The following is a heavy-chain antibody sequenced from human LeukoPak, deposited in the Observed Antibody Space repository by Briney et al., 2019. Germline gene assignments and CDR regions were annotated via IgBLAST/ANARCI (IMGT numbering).Heavy chain of an antibody. CDR2: IYTSGST. V-gene: IGHV4-61*02. CDR3: ARGKYLGAYYFDY. D-gene: IGHD3-10*01. J-gene: IGHJ4*02. Sequence: SETLSLTCTVSGGSISSGSFYWSWIRQPAGKGLEWIGRIYTSGSTNYNPSLKSRVTLSVDTSKNQFSLKLSSVTAADTAVYYCARGKYLGAYYFDYWGQGTLVTVSS. CDR1: GGSISSGSFY.